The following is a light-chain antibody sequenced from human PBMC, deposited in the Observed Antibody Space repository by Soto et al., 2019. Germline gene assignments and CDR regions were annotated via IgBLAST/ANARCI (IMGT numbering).Light chain of an antibody. CDR3: QVWDGSEDQVA. Sequence: SYELTQPPSVSVAPGQTARITCEGNKTGSKSVQWYQQRPGQAPVLVVYDYSDRPSGIPERFSGANSGNTATLTISRVEAGDEADYLCQVWDGSEDQVAFGGGTKVTVL. CDR2: DYS. CDR1: KTGSKS. J-gene: IGLJ2*01. V-gene: IGLV3-21*02.